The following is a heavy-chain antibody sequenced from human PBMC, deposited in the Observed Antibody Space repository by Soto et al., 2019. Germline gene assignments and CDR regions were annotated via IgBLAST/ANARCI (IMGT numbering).Heavy chain of an antibody. V-gene: IGHV5-10-1*01. CDR1: GYSIISYW. CDR2: IDPSDSYT. CDR3: ARHVRQKLAGHWFDP. D-gene: IGHD6-13*01. J-gene: IGHJ5*02. Sequence: PGAPMIISCKGSGYSIISYWISWVSQMKRKGLEWMGRIDPSDSYTNYSPSFQGHVTISADKSISTAYLQWSSLKASDTAMYYCARHVRQKLAGHWFDPLGQGTLVTGSS.